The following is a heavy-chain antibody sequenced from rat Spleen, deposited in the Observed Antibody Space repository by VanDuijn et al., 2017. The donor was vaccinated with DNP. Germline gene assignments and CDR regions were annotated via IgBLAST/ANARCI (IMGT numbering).Heavy chain of an antibody. Sequence: EVQLVETGGGSVQPGRSLKLSCVASGFTFSSYWMFWIRQAPGKGLEWVSSINPDGTTTHYSDSVKGRFTISRDNGKDTQYLQMDSLRPEDTATYYCATGVYGGYEDWFANWGQGTLVTVSS. D-gene: IGHD1-11*01. V-gene: IGHV5-58*01. CDR2: INPDGTTT. CDR3: ATGVYGGYEDWFAN. J-gene: IGHJ3*01. CDR1: GFTFSSYW.